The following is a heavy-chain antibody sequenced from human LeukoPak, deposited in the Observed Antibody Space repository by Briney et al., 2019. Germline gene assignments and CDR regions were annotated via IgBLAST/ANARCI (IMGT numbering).Heavy chain of an antibody. D-gene: IGHD2-2*01. V-gene: IGHV3-7*01. CDR2: IKQDGSEK. J-gene: IGHJ6*02. CDR1: GFTFSNAW. Sequence: GGSLRLSCAASGFTFSNAWMSWVRQAPGKGLEWVANIKQDGSEKYYVDSVKGRFTISRDNAKNSLYLQMNSLRAEDTAVYYCARMGYCSSTSCPPLTRMDVWGQGTTVTVSS. CDR3: ARMGYCSSTSCPPLTRMDV.